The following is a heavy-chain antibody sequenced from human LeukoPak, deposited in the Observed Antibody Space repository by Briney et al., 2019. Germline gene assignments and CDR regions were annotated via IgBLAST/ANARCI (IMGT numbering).Heavy chain of an antibody. J-gene: IGHJ4*02. D-gene: IGHD5-24*01. V-gene: IGHV3-23*01. CDR3: AKVRDFRRWLQLRGSYFDY. Sequence: GGSLRLSCAASGFTFSSYAMSWVRQAPGKGLEWVSAISGSGGSTYYADSVKGRFTISRDNSKNTLYLQMNSLRAEDTAVYYCAKVRDFRRWLQLRGSYFDYWGQGTLVTVSS. CDR1: GFTFSSYA. CDR2: ISGSGGST.